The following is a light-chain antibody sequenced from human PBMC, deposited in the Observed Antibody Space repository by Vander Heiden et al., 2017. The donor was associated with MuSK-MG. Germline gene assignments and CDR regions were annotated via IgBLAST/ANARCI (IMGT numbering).Light chain of an antibody. CDR1: QSVLYSSNNKNY. CDR3: QQYYNTWT. V-gene: IGKV4-1*01. Sequence: DIVMTQSPDSLAVSLGERATINFKSSQSVLYSSNNKNYLAWYQQKPGQPPKLLIYWASTRESGVPDRFSGSGSGTDFTLTISSLQAEDVAVYYCQQYYNTWTLGQGTKVEIK. CDR2: WAS. J-gene: IGKJ1*01.